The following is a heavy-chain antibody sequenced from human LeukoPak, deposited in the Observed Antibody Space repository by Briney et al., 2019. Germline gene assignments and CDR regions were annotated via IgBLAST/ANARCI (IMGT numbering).Heavy chain of an antibody. CDR1: GGSISSYY. CDR2: IYHSGST. Sequence: PSETLSLTCTVSGGSISSYYWSWIRQPPGKGLEWIGYIYHSGSTYYNPSLKSRVTMSVDRSKNQFSLKLSSVTAADTAVYYCARAHYDFWSYYYFDYWGQGTLVTVSS. CDR3: ARAHYDFWSYYYFDY. J-gene: IGHJ4*02. V-gene: IGHV4-59*12. D-gene: IGHD3-3*01.